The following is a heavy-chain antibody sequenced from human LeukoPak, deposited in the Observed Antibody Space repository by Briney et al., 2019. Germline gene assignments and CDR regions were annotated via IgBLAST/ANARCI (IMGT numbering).Heavy chain of an antibody. J-gene: IGHJ4*02. CDR1: GGSISNYY. D-gene: IGHD6-19*01. CDR2: TYDSGST. Sequence: SETLSLTCTVSGGSISNYYRSWIRQPPGKGLEWIAYTYDSGSTNYNPSLKSRVTISVDTSKNQFSLKLSSVTAADTAVYYCARGLLRRAVAVDYWGQGTLVTVSS. V-gene: IGHV4-59*01. CDR3: ARGLLRRAVAVDY.